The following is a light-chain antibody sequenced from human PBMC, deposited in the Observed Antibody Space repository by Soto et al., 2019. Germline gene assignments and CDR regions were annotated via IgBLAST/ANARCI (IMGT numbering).Light chain of an antibody. CDR1: QSISSY. V-gene: IGKV1-39*01. J-gene: IGKJ1*01. Sequence: DIQMTQSPSSLSASVGDRVTITCRASQSISSYLNWYQQKPGKAPKLLIYAASILQSGVPSRFSGSASGTDFTLTMSRLQPQDFTTYYCQHCYSTLWTFGEGTKVEVK. CDR2: AAS. CDR3: QHCYSTLWT.